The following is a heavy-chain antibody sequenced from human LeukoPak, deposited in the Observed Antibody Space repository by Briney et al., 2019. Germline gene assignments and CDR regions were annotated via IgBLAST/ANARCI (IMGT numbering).Heavy chain of an antibody. Sequence: SQTLSLTCAISGDSASSNSAAWNWIRQSPSRGLEWLGRTYYRSKWYNDYAVSVKSRITINPDTSKNQFSLKLNSVTAADTAVYYCARSEGWLRPYYFGYWGQGTLVTVSS. J-gene: IGHJ4*02. CDR3: ARSEGWLRPYYFGY. D-gene: IGHD3-9*01. CDR1: GDSASSNSAA. V-gene: IGHV6-1*01. CDR2: TYYRSKWYN.